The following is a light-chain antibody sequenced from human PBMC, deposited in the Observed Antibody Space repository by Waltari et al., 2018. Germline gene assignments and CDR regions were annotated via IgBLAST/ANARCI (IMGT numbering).Light chain of an antibody. CDR2: GAS. CDR3: QQSYINPRA. J-gene: IGKJ1*01. Sequence: DIQVTQSPSSLSASVGDRVTITCRASQNIDYYVNWYQQKTGKAPQLLIHGASSLQGGVPSRFSGSGSGTDFTLTISNLQPEDLATYYCQQSYINPRALGQGTKVEI. V-gene: IGKV1-39*01. CDR1: QNIDYY.